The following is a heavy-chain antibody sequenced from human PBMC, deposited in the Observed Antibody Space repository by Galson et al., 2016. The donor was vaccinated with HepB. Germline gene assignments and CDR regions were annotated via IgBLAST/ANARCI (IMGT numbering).Heavy chain of an antibody. CDR3: ARDPLFDY. CDR2: INPIFGTG. V-gene: IGHV1-69*13. J-gene: IGHJ4*02. CDR1: GGTFSSYG. Sequence: SVKVSCKASGGTFSSYGTSWVRQAPGQGLEWMGGINPIFGTGNNAQKFQGRVTITADESTSTAYMELSSLRSEDTAVYYCARDPLFDYWGQGTLVTVSS.